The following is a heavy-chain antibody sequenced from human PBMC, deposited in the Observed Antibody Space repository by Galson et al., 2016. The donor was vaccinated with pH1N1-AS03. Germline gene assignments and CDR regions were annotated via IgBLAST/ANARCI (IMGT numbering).Heavy chain of an antibody. CDR3: ATGYCSGGSCQSRMGYYGMDV. CDR1: GVSISTHY. D-gene: IGHD2-15*01. V-gene: IGHV4-59*11. CDR2: IYSSGNT. Sequence: ETLSLTCSVSGVSISTHYWSWIRQLPGKGLEWIGYIYSSGNTDYNPSLQSRVTISLDTSKSQFSLNLRSMTAADTAMYYCATGYCSGGSCQSRMGYYGMDVWGQGIMVTVSS. J-gene: IGHJ6*02.